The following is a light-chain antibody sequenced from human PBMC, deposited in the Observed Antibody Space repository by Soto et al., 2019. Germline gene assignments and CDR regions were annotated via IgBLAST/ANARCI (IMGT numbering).Light chain of an antibody. CDR3: QQRSNWFT. CDR1: QSVSHY. J-gene: IGKJ5*01. V-gene: IGKV3-11*01. CDR2: DAS. Sequence: EIVLTQSPATLSLSPGERATLSCRASQSVSHYLAWYQQKPGQAPRLLIYDASSRATGVPARFSAGGSGTDFTLNISSLEPEDFAVYYCQQRSNWFTFGQGTRLEIK.